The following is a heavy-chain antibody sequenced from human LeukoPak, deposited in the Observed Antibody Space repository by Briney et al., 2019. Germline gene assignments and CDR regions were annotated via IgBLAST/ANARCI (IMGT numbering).Heavy chain of an antibody. V-gene: IGHV4-59*01. J-gene: IGHJ5*01. Sequence: SETLSLTCTVSGGSISGYYWSWIRQPPGKGLEYIGYIYYSGSTNYNPSLKSRVTISVDTSKNQFSLKLTSVTAADTAVYYCARSRQASGLFNSWGQGTLVVVSS. D-gene: IGHD3-10*01. CDR3: ARSRQASGLFNS. CDR2: IYYSGST. CDR1: GGSISGYY.